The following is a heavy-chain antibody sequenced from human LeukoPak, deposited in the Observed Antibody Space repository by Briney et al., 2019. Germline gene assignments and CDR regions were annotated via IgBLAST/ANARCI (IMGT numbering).Heavy chain of an antibody. V-gene: IGHV1-2*02. J-gene: IGHJ4*02. Sequence: ASVKVSCKASRHIFTSYYIHWVRQAPGQGLEWMGWINPNSGGTNYAQKFQDRVTMTGDTSISTAYMELSRLRSDDTAVYYCARDRGSSWYVDYWGQGTLVTVSS. D-gene: IGHD6-13*01. CDR2: INPNSGGT. CDR1: RHIFTSYY. CDR3: ARDRGSSWYVDY.